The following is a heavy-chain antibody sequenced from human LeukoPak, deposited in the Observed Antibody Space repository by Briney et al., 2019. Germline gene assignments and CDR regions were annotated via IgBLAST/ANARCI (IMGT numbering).Heavy chain of an antibody. J-gene: IGHJ4*02. CDR1: GFTFSNYW. CDR3: ARRQNHMGDFDY. D-gene: IGHD3-16*01. V-gene: IGHV3-7*01. CDR2: INQDGSEQ. Sequence: GGSLRLSCAASGFTFSNYWMAWVRQAPGQGLEWLANINQDGSEQYYVESVKGRFTFSRDNARNSMSLQMNSLRAEDTAVYFCARRQNHMGDFDYWGQGALVTVSP.